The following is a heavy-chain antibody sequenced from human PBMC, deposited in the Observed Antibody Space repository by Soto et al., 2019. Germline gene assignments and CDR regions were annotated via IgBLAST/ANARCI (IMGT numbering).Heavy chain of an antibody. Sequence: GGSLRLSCAASGFTVSSNYMSWVRQAPGKGLEWVSVIYSGGSTYYADSVKGRFTISRDNSKNTLYLQMNSLRAEDTAVYYCARDLWDGDTAMVITGRDYYYYGMDVWGQGTTVTVSS. CDR1: GFTVSSNY. J-gene: IGHJ6*02. CDR3: ARDLWDGDTAMVITGRDYYYYGMDV. D-gene: IGHD5-18*01. CDR2: IYSGGST. V-gene: IGHV3-53*01.